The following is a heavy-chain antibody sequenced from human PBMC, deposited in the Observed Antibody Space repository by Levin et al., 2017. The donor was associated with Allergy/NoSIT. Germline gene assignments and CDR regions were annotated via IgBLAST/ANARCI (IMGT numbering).Heavy chain of an antibody. V-gene: IGHV4-4*02. CDR2: IYHTGTT. J-gene: IGHJ5*02. Sequence: SCAVSGGSISSNNWWSWVRQPPGKGLQWIGEIYHTGTTNYNPSLKGRVTMSVDKSMHQFSLKLNSVTAADTAVYYCAIRTYYYGSGSPLDPWGQGTLVTVSS. CDR1: GGSISSNNW. D-gene: IGHD3-10*01. CDR3: AIRTYYYGSGSPLDP.